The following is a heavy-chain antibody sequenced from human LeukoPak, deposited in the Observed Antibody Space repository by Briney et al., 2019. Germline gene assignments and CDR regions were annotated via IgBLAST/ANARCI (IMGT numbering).Heavy chain of an antibody. J-gene: IGHJ4*02. CDR1: GYTFTSYG. D-gene: IGHD2-2*01. CDR2: ISAYNGNT. V-gene: IGHV1-18*01. CDR3: ARDLVAGDCSSTSCYLFDY. Sequence: ASVKVSCKASGYTFTSYGISWVRQAPGQGLEWMGWISAYNGNTNYAQKLQGRVTMTTDTSTSTAYMELRSLRPDDTAVYYCARDLVAGDCSSTSCYLFDYWGQGTLVTVSS.